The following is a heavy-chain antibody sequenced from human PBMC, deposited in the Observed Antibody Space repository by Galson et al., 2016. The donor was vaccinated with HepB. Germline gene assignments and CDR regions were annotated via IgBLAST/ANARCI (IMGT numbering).Heavy chain of an antibody. D-gene: IGHD2/OR15-2a*01. Sequence: TLSLTCSVSGGAINSAYHWSWIRQHPGKGLERIGYISYTGLSNYKSSLKSRVTISIDTSKNQYSLKLSAVTAADMAVYYCARGPPDYLDPESFYSGWFDPWGRGTLVTVSS. J-gene: IGHJ5*02. CDR1: GGAINSAYH. CDR2: ISYTGLS. CDR3: ARGPPDYLDPESFYSGWFDP. V-gene: IGHV4-31*03.